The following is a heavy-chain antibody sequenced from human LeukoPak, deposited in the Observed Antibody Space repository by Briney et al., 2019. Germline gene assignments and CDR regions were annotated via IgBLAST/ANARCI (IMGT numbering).Heavy chain of an antibody. D-gene: IGHD4-23*01. J-gene: IGHJ4*02. Sequence: SETLSLTCAAYGGSFSGYYWSWIRQPPGKGLEWIGEINHSGSTNYNPSLKSRVTISVDTSKNQFSLKLSSVTAADTAVYYCARRPIRGYYFDYWGQGTLVTVSS. CDR1: GGSFSGYY. V-gene: IGHV4-34*01. CDR3: ARRPIRGYYFDY. CDR2: INHSGST.